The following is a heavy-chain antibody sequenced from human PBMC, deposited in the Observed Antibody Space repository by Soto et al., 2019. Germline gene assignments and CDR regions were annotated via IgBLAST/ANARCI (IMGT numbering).Heavy chain of an antibody. CDR1: GYTFTAYY. Sequence: ASVKVSCKASGYTFTAYYMHWVRQAPGQGLEWMGWVNPNSGGTNYAQKFQGRVTMTRDTSITTAYMELSRLRSDDTAVYYCAPSIAARRTVDYWGQGTLGTVS. CDR3: APSIAARRTVDY. J-gene: IGHJ4*01. V-gene: IGHV1-2*02. CDR2: VNPNSGGT. D-gene: IGHD6-6*01.